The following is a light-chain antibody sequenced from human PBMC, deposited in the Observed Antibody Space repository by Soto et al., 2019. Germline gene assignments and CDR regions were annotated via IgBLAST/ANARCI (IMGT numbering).Light chain of an antibody. CDR3: GSYISSSTLRWV. CDR2: EVS. J-gene: IGLJ3*02. Sequence: QSALTQPASVSGSPGQSITISCTGTSSDVGGYNYVSWYQQHPGKAPKLMIYEVSNRPSGVSNRFSGSKSGNTASLTISGLQAEDEADYYCGSYISSSTLRWVFGGGTKLTVL. CDR1: SSDVGGYNY. V-gene: IGLV2-14*01.